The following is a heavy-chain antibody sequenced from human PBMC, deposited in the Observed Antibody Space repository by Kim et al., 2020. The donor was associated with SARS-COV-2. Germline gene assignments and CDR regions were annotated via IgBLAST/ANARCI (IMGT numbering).Heavy chain of an antibody. CDR1: GGSISSGGYY. Sequence: SETLSLTCTVSGGSISSGGYYWSWIRQHPGKGLEWIGYIYYSGSTYYNPSLKSRVTISVDTSKNQFSLKLSSVTAADTAVYYCARVEVVVVPAAIGVYNWFDPWGQGTLVTVSS. V-gene: IGHV4-31*03. J-gene: IGHJ5*02. CDR3: ARVEVVVVPAAIGVYNWFDP. CDR2: IYYSGST. D-gene: IGHD2-2*01.